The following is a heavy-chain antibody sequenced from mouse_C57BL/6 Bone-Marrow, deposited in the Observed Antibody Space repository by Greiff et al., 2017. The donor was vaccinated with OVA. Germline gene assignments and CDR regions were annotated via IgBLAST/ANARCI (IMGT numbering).Heavy chain of an antibody. Sequence: QVQLQQSGPELVKPGASVKISCKASGYAFSSSWMNWVKQRPGKGLEWIGRIYPGDGDTNYNGKFKGKATLTADKSSSTAYMQLSSLTSEDSAVYFCARDSTGTGRVAYWGKGTLVTVAA. D-gene: IGHD4-1*02. V-gene: IGHV1-82*01. CDR2: IYPGDGDT. J-gene: IGHJ3*01. CDR1: GYAFSSSW. CDR3: ARDSTGTGRVAY.